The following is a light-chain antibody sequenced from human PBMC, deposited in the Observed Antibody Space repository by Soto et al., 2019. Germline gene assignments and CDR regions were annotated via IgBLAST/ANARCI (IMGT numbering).Light chain of an antibody. CDR1: QSISTW. J-gene: IGKJ5*01. CDR3: QQYHTSSIT. Sequence: DIQMTPSLSTLSTSVADRVTITCLASQSISTWLAWYQQKPGKAPQLLIYDASSLERGVPSRFSGTGSATESTPSIDSLQPDDFATYCCQQYHTSSITFGQGTRLEIK. CDR2: DAS. V-gene: IGKV1-5*01.